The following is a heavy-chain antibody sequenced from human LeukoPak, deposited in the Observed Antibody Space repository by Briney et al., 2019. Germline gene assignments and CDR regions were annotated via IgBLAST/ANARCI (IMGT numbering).Heavy chain of an antibody. CDR1: GYTFTSHG. CDR2: IVVGSGNT. D-gene: IGHD3-10*01. V-gene: IGHV1-58*02. J-gene: IGHJ3*02. CDR3: AAHYGSGSYYGDAFDI. Sequence: GASVKVSCKASGYTFTSHGISWVRQARGQCLEGIGWIVVGSGNTNYAQKFQERVTITRDMSTSTAYMELSSLRSEDTAVYYCAAHYGSGSYYGDAFDIWGQGTMVTVSS.